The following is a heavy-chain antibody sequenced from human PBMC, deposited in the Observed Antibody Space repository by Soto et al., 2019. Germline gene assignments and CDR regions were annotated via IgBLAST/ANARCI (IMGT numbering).Heavy chain of an antibody. CDR1: EFTFNNYW. CDR3: ARGIYLNYGLDV. V-gene: IGHV3-74*01. Sequence: EVQLVESGGGLVQPGGSLRLSCAASEFTFNNYWMHWVRQVPGKGLEWVSRINTDGSTTNYADSVMGRFTISRDNADNTLYLQMNSLRAEDTAVYYCARGIYLNYGLDVWGQGATVTVSS. CDR2: INTDGSTT. J-gene: IGHJ6*02. D-gene: IGHD3-16*02.